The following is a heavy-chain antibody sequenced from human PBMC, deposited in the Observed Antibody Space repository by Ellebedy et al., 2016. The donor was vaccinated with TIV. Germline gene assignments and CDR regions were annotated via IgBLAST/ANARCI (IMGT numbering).Heavy chain of an antibody. V-gene: IGHV3-23*01. Sequence: GESLKISXAASGFTFSIYAMSWVRQAPGKGLEWVSSIIKSGASTYYADSVKGRFTISRDNSKNTLYLQMNSLRAEDTAVYYCAKDPGFDPWGQGTLVTVSS. CDR2: IIKSGAST. J-gene: IGHJ5*02. CDR1: GFTFSIYA. CDR3: AKDPGFDP.